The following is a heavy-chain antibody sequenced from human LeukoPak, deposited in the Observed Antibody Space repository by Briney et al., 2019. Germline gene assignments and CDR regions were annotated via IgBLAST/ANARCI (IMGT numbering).Heavy chain of an antibody. D-gene: IGHD3-10*01. V-gene: IGHV4-59*01. CDR2: IYYSGST. CDR1: GGSISSYY. Sequence: SETLSLTCTVSGGSISSYYWSWLRQPPGKGLEWIGYIYYSGSTNYKPSLKSRVTISVDTSKNQFSLKLNSVTAADTAVYYCARGGYYGSGNDFRFDPWGQGTLVTVSS. J-gene: IGHJ5*02. CDR3: ARGGYYGSGNDFRFDP.